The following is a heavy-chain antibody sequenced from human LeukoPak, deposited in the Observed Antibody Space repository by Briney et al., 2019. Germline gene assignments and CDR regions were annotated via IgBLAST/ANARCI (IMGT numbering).Heavy chain of an antibody. CDR2: ISSSGSTI. CDR3: ARDSSGWYKTQPGTH. J-gene: IGHJ4*02. V-gene: IGHV3-48*03. CDR1: GFTFSSYE. Sequence: PGGSLRLSCAASGFTFSSYEMNWVRQAPGKGLEWVSYISSSGSTIYYADSVKGRFTISRDNSKNTLYLQMNSLRAEDTAVYYCARDSSGWYKTQPGTHWGQGTLVTVSS. D-gene: IGHD6-19*01.